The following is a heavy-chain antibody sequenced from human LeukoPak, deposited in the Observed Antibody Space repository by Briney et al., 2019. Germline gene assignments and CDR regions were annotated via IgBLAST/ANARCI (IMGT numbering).Heavy chain of an antibody. CDR1: GYTFTDYY. CDR2: INPNSGGT. D-gene: IGHD1-26*01. V-gene: IGHV1-2*02. Sequence: GASVKVSCKASGYTFTDYYIHWVRQAPGQGLEWMGWINPNSGGTNYAQNFQGRVTMTGDTYITTAYMDLSRLRLDDTAVYYCAVGRRTDFDYWGQGTLVTVPS. J-gene: IGHJ4*02. CDR3: AVGRRTDFDY.